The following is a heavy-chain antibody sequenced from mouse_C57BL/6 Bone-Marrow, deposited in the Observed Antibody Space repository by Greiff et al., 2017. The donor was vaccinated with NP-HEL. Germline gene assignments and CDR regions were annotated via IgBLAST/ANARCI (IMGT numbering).Heavy chain of an antibody. D-gene: IGHD2-3*01. V-gene: IGHV2-6-1*01. Sequence: VKLQESGPGLVAPSQSLSITCTVSGFSLTSYGVHWVRQPPGKGLEWLVVIWSDGSTTYNSALKSRLSISKDNSKSQVFLKMNSLQTDDTAMYYCARQGGYYLYYYAMDYWGQGTSVTVSS. J-gene: IGHJ4*01. CDR3: ARQGGYYLYYYAMDY. CDR1: GFSLTSYG. CDR2: IWSDGST.